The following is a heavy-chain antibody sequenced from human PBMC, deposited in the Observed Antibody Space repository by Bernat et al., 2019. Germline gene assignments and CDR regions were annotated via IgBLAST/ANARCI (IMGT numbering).Heavy chain of an antibody. V-gene: IGHV1-2*02. D-gene: IGHD1-20*01. Sequence: QVQLVQSGAEVKKPGASVKVSCKASGYTFTGYYMHWVRQAPGQGLEWMGWINPNRGGTNYAQKFQGRVTMTRDTSISTAYMELSRLRSDDTAVYYCARVHNWNDGLAYWGQGTLVTVSS. CDR1: GYTFTGYY. CDR2: INPNRGGT. CDR3: ARVHNWNDGLAY. J-gene: IGHJ4*02.